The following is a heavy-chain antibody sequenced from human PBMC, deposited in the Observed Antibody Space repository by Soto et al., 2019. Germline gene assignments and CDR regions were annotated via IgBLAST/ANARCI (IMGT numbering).Heavy chain of an antibody. V-gene: IGHV4-39*01. CDR1: GGSISSSSYY. CDR3: ARQSSGWYNWFDP. J-gene: IGHJ5*02. D-gene: IGHD6-19*01. Sequence: QLQLQESGPGLVKPSETLSLTCSVSGGSISSSSYYWGWIRQPPGKGLEWIGSIYYSGSIDYNPSLKIRVTISVDTSKTHFSLELSSVTAAETAVYYCARQSSGWYNWFDPWGQGTLVTVSS. CDR2: IYYSGSI.